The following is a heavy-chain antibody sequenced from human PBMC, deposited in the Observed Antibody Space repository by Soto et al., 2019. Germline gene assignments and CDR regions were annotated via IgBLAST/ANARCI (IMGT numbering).Heavy chain of an antibody. D-gene: IGHD3-16*01. CDR3: ARAMGDWGTYYCDYVMGV. CDR2: FYYAGDT. Sequence: QVQLQESGPGLVRPSETLSLTCTVSGDAMSSNYWSWIRQPPGKELVWIGYFYYAGDTRYNPSLKSRVNIAVETSKNQCSLKLSSVTAADTTLSYCARAMGDWGTYYCDYVMGVWGAETPVTVS. J-gene: IGHJ6*02. CDR1: GDAMSSNY. V-gene: IGHV4-59*01.